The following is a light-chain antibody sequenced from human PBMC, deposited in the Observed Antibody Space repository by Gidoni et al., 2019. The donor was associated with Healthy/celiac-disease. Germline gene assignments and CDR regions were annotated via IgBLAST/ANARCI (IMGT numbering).Light chain of an antibody. CDR1: QSVLYSSNTKNY. Sequence: DIVMTQSPDSLAVSLGERATVNCKSSQSVLYSSNTKNYLAWYQQQPGQPPKLLIYWASTRESGVPARFTGSGSGTDFTLTISSLQAEDVAVYYCQQYYSTPPWTFGQGTKVEIK. V-gene: IGKV4-1*01. CDR3: QQYYSTPPWT. CDR2: WAS. J-gene: IGKJ1*01.